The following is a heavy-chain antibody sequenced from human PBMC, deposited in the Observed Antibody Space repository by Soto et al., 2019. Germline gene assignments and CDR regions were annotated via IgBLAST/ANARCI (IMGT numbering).Heavy chain of an antibody. Sequence: PSETLSLTCTISGGSISVYYWSWIRQPPGQALEWIGYIYDSGSPYYNPSLRSRVIISADTPKNQISLKLPSATAADTAVYYCARGVGSSPPRYWGRGTLVTVSS. D-gene: IGHD1-26*01. J-gene: IGHJ4*02. CDR1: GGSISVYY. CDR3: ARGVGSSPPRY. V-gene: IGHV4-59*01. CDR2: IYDSGSP.